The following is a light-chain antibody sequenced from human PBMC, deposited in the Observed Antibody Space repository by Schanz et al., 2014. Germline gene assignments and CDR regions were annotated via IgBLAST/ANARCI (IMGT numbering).Light chain of an antibody. CDR2: LGF. V-gene: IGKV2-28*01. J-gene: IGKJ1*01. CDR3: MQALQTRT. CDR1: QSLLHSSGYTY. Sequence: DIVMTQSPLSLPVTPGEPASISCRSSQSLLHSSGYTYLDWYLQKPGQSPQLLIYLGFNRASGVPDRVSGSGSGTDFTLKISRVEAEDVGVYYCMQALQTRTFGQGTKVEIK.